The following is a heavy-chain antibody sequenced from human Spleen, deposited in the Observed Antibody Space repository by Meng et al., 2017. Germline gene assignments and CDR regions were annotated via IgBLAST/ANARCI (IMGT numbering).Heavy chain of an antibody. Sequence: QVHLQQWGAGLLKPSETLSLTCAVYGGSFSNYYWSWIRQSPVKGLEWIGEINDSGTTKYNPSLKSRVTISLDTSKNQFSLNLSSVTAADTAVFYCAGGGSLPMVLSYWGQGSLVTRLL. CDR2: INDSGTT. V-gene: IGHV4-34*02. CDR1: GGSFSNYY. D-gene: IGHD3-10*01. J-gene: IGHJ4*02. CDR3: AGGGSLPMVLSY.